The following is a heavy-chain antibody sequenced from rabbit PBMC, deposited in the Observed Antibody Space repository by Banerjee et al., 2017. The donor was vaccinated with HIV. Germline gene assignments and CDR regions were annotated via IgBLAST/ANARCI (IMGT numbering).Heavy chain of an antibody. Sequence: QEQLVEYGGDLVQPEGSLTLTCTASGLDFSSSYWICWVRQAPGKGLEWIACIYTGSGDTYYTSWAKGRFTISKTSSTTVTLQMTSLTAADTATYFCARDAGSYAYIDGYFNLWGQGTLVTVS. CDR3: ARDAGSYAYIDGYFNL. D-gene: IGHD6-1*01. CDR1: GLDFSSSYW. CDR2: IYTGSGDT. J-gene: IGHJ4*01. V-gene: IGHV1S45*01.